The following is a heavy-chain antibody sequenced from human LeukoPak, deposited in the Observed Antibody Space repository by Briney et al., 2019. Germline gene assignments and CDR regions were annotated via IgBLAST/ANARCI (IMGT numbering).Heavy chain of an antibody. CDR3: ARAGYCSGGTCYGAIDY. V-gene: IGHV1-69*04. J-gene: IGHJ4*02. D-gene: IGHD2-15*01. CDR1: VGSFSNYA. Sequence: SVTVSLKASVGSFSNYAFSWARQAPGQGLEWMGRIIPILDVANYAQNFQGRVTITADISTSTAYMELSSLRSEDTAEYYCARAGYCSGGTCYGAIDYWGQGTLVTVSS. CDR2: IIPILDVA.